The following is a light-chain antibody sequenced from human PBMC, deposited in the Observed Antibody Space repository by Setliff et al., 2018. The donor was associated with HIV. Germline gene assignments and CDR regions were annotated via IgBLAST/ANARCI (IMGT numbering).Light chain of an antibody. V-gene: IGLV2-23*02. CDR2: EVT. Sequence: QSALTQPTSVSGSPGQSITISCTGTSSDVGAYNYVSWYQQYPGKAPKVMIYEVTKRPSGVSNRFSGSKSDNTASLTISGLQAEDESDYYCCSYAGGNTYVFGSGTKVTVL. J-gene: IGLJ1*01. CDR3: CSYAGGNTYV. CDR1: SSDVGAYNY.